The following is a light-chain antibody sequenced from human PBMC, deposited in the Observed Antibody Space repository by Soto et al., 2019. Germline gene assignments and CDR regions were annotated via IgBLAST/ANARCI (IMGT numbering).Light chain of an antibody. Sequence: QSALTQPASVSGSPGQSITISCTGTSSDVGGYKYVSWYQQHPGKAPKLLIYEVSQRPSGVPDRFSGSKSGNTASLTVSGLQAEDEADYYCSSHAGNNMGVFGGGTKLTVL. CDR3: SSHAGNNMGV. CDR2: EVS. J-gene: IGLJ3*02. V-gene: IGLV2-8*01. CDR1: SSDVGGYKY.